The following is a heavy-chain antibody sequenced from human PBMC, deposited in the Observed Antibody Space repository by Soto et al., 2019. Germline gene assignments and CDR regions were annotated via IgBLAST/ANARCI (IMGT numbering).Heavy chain of an antibody. V-gene: IGHV4-30-2*01. D-gene: IGHD5-12*01. Sequence: QLQLQESGSGLVKPSQTLSLTCAVSGGSISSGGYSWSWIWQPPGKGLEWIGYIYHSGSTYYNPSLKSRVTISVDRSKNQFSLKLSSVTAADTAVYYCASLYSGYGFGYWGQGTLVTVSS. CDR3: ASLYSGYGFGY. CDR2: IYHSGST. J-gene: IGHJ4*02. CDR1: GGSISSGGYS.